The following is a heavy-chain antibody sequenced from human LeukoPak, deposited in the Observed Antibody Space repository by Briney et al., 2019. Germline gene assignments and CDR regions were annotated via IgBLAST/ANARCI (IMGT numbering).Heavy chain of an antibody. CDR2: IIPIFGTA. D-gene: IGHD6-19*01. J-gene: IGHJ4*02. V-gene: IGHV1-69*13. CDR1: GGTFSSYA. CDR3: ARALGEVSGWDRKPGGVFDY. Sequence: GASVTVSCTASGGTFSSYAISWVRQAPGQGLEWMGGIIPIFGTANYAQKFQGRVTITADESTSTAYMELSSLRSEDTAVYYCARALGEVSGWDRKPGGVFDYWGQGTLVTVSS.